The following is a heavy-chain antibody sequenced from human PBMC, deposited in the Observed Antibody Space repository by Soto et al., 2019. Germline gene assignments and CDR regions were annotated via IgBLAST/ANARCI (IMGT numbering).Heavy chain of an antibody. J-gene: IGHJ4*02. Sequence: SETLSLTCSVSGGSISSGGYYWNWIRQHPERGLEWIGYIYYSGNTVLNPSLTSRATISRDTSKNEFSLQLNSVTPEDTAVYYCARGAYSAFDYWGQGSLVTVSS. CDR1: GGSISSGGYY. D-gene: IGHD2-21*01. V-gene: IGHV4-31*03. CDR3: ARGAYSAFDY. CDR2: IYYSGNT.